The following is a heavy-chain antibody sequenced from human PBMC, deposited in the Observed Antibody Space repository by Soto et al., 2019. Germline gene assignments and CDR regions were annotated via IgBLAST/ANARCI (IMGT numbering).Heavy chain of an antibody. V-gene: IGHV3-74*01. CDR2: IDIDGRGT. Sequence: EMQLVESGGGLVQPGGSLRLSCAASGFTLSGHWIHWVRQAPGKGLEWVSRIDIDGRGTSYADSVKGRFTISTDNAKNTVYVQMNSLRAEDPAVYYCATVWDFWGKGPLVTVSS. D-gene: IGHD2-21*01. J-gene: IGHJ4*02. CDR3: ATVWDF. CDR1: GFTLSGHW.